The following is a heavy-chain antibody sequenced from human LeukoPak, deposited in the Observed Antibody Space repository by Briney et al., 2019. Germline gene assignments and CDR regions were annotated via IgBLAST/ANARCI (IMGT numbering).Heavy chain of an antibody. Sequence: PGGSLRLSCAASGFTFSSYDMHWVRQATGKGLEWVSAIGTAGDTYYPGSVKGRFTISRDNSKNTLYLQMNSLRAEDTAVYYCAKDQLVIVVGATGAFDIWGQGTMVTVSS. CDR1: GFTFSSYD. J-gene: IGHJ3*02. CDR3: AKDQLVIVVGATGAFDI. CDR2: IGTAGDT. V-gene: IGHV3-13*01. D-gene: IGHD1-26*01.